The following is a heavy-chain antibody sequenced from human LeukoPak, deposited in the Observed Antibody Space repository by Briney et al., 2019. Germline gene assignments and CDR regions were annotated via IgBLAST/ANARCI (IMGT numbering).Heavy chain of an antibody. V-gene: IGHV3-21*04. Sequence: GGSLRLSCAASGFTFSRYSMNWVRQAPGKGLEWVSSISDNINYIYYADSVKGRFTISRDNSKNTLYLQMNSLRAEDTAVYYCAKFMGYCSGGSCYSMDEWGQGTLVTVSS. D-gene: IGHD2-15*01. CDR1: GFTFSRYS. CDR2: ISDNINYI. J-gene: IGHJ4*02. CDR3: AKFMGYCSGGSCYSMDE.